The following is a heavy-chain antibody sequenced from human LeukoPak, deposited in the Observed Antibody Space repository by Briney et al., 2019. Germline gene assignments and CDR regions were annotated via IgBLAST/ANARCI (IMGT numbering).Heavy chain of an antibody. CDR3: ARGSGEWLFMTDY. J-gene: IGHJ4*02. CDR2: ISGGGVTT. CDR1: GFTSIAYA. D-gene: IGHD3-3*01. V-gene: IGHV3-23*01. Sequence: RPGGSLRLSCVGSGFTSIAYALTWARQAPGKGLEWVSGISGGGVTTYYADSVKGRFTISRDNSKNTLYLQMNSLRAEDTAVYYCARGSGEWLFMTDYWGQGTLVTVSS.